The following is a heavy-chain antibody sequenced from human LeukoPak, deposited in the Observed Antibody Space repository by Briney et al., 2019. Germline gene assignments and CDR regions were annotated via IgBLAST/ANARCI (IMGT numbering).Heavy chain of an antibody. Sequence: SETLSLTCTVSGGSISSYYWSWLRQPPGKGLEWLGYIYYSGSTNYNPSLKSRVTISVDTSKNQFSLKLSSVTAADTAVYYCARVREVRGVIIQYYFDYWGQGSLVTVSS. CDR3: ARVREVRGVIIQYYFDY. J-gene: IGHJ4*02. D-gene: IGHD3-10*01. CDR1: GGSISSYY. CDR2: IYYSGST. V-gene: IGHV4-59*01.